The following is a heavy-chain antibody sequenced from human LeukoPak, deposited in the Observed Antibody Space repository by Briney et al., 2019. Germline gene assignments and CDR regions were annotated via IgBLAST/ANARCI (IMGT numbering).Heavy chain of an antibody. CDR3: ARMGRVWRSSPDY. Sequence: ASVKVSCKASGYTFTSYDINWVRQATGQGLEWMGWMNPNSGNTGYAQKFQGRVTITRNTSISTAYMELSSLRSEDTAVYYCARMGRVWRSSPDYWGQGTLVTVSS. J-gene: IGHJ4*02. D-gene: IGHD6-13*01. CDR2: MNPNSGNT. V-gene: IGHV1-8*03. CDR1: GYTFTSYD.